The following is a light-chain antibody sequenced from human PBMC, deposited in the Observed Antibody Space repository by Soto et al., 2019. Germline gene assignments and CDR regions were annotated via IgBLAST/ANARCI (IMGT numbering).Light chain of an antibody. V-gene: IGLV2-23*01. CDR1: SSDVGTYDL. Sequence: QSVLTQPASVSGSPGQSITISCTGTSSDVGTYDLVSWYQHHPGAAPKLMIYEATRRPSGISNRFSGSKSGNTASLSISGLQAEDEADYYRCSFAGSNSWVFGGGTKLTVL. J-gene: IGLJ3*02. CDR3: CSFAGSNSWV. CDR2: EAT.